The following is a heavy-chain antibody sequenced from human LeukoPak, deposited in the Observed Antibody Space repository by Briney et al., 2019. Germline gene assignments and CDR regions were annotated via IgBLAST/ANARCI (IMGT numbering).Heavy chain of an antibody. CDR1: GYTFTSYG. J-gene: IGHJ4*02. Sequence: GASVKVSCKASGYTFTSYGISWVRQAPGQGLEWMGWINPNSGGTNYAQKFQGRVTMTRDTSISTAYMELSRLRSDDTAVYYCARDRGYGGLEIDYWGQGTLVTVSS. CDR2: INPNSGGT. V-gene: IGHV1-2*02. D-gene: IGHD2-15*01. CDR3: ARDRGYGGLEIDY.